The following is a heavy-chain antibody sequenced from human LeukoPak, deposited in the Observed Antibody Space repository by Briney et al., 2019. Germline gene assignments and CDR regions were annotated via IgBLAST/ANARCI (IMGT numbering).Heavy chain of an antibody. D-gene: IGHD1-26*01. CDR1: GYSISSGYY. CDR2: IYHSGST. J-gene: IGHJ4*02. Sequence: MASETLSLTCAVSGYSISSGYYWGWIRQPPGKGLEWIGSIYHSGSTYYNPSLKSRVTISVDTSKNHFSLKLSSVTAADTAVYYCARRRGAYFDYWGQGTLVTVSS. CDR3: ARRRGAYFDY. V-gene: IGHV4-38-2*01.